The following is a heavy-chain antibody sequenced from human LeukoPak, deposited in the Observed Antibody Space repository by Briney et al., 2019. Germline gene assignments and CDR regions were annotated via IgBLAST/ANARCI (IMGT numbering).Heavy chain of an antibody. CDR3: AKDIESGRIVVVPAADY. J-gene: IGHJ4*02. CDR1: GFGFSSYA. CDR2: IRYDGSNK. V-gene: IGHV3-30*02. D-gene: IGHD2-2*01. Sequence: GGSLRLSCAASGFGFSSYAMHWVRQAPGKGLEWVAFIRYDGSNKYYADSVKGRFTISRDNSKNTLYLQMNSLRAEDTAVYYCAKDIESGRIVVVPAADYWGQGTLVTVSS.